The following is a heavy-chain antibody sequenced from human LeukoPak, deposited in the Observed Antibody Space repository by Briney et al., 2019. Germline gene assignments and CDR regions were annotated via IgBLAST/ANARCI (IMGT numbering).Heavy chain of an antibody. D-gene: IGHD6-6*01. CDR3: AGKKLVGYYYMDV. V-gene: IGHV4-59*01. CDR1: GGSISSYY. J-gene: IGHJ6*03. Sequence: KPSETLSLTCTVSGGSISSYYWSWIRQPPGKGLEWIGYIYYSGSTNYNPSLKSRVTMSVDTSKNQFSLKLSSVTAADTAVYYCAGKKLVGYYYMDVWGKGTTVTVSS. CDR2: IYYSGST.